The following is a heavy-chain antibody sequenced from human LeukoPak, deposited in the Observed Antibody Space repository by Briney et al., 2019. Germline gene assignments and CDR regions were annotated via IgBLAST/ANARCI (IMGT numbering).Heavy chain of an antibody. Sequence: ASVKVSCKASGYTFTAYGFTWVRQATGQGREWMGWISTYSDNANYAQNLQGRVTITTDTSTTTAYMELRSLRSDDTAVYYCARPTAWARTKFDSWGQGTLVTVSS. CDR2: ISTYSDNA. CDR1: GYTFTAYG. J-gene: IGHJ4*02. D-gene: IGHD1-26*01. V-gene: IGHV1-18*01. CDR3: ARPTAWARTKFDS.